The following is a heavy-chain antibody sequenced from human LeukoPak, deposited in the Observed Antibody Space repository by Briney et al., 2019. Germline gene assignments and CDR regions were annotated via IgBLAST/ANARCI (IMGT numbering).Heavy chain of an antibody. V-gene: IGHV3-11*01. CDR3: AREGRHYGSGNNWFDP. Sequence: GGSLRLSCAASGFTFTDYYMSWIRQAPGKGLEWVSYIDSSGDTVYYADSVKGRFTIFRDNAKNSLYLQTNGLRVEDTAVYYCAREGRHYGSGNNWFDPWGQGTLVTVSS. D-gene: IGHD3-10*01. CDR1: GFTFTDYY. CDR2: IDSSGDTV. J-gene: IGHJ5*02.